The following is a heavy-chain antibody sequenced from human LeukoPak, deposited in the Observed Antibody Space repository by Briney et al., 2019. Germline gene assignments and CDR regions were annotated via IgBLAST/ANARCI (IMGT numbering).Heavy chain of an antibody. D-gene: IGHD3-10*01. J-gene: IGHJ4*02. CDR1: GGTFSSYA. Sequence: SVKVSCKASGGTFSSYAISWVRQVPGQGLEWMGGIIPIFGTANYAQKFQGRVTITADESTNTAYMELSSLRSEDTAVYYCARDSEVRGVNLLWYWGQGTLVTVSS. V-gene: IGHV1-69*13. CDR2: IIPIFGTA. CDR3: ARDSEVRGVNLLWY.